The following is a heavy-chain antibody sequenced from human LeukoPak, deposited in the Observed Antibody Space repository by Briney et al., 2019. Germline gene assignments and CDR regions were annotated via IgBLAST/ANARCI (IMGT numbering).Heavy chain of an antibody. CDR1: GYTFTNYD. CDR3: ARGRGGTVVRGYLDY. Sequence: ASVKVSCKASGYTFTNYDIMWVRQATGQGPEWMGWMNSNSGNTGYAQKFQGRVTMTRDTSINTAYMGLHSLTSEDTAVYYCARGRGGTVVRGYLDYWGQGTLVTVSS. J-gene: IGHJ4*02. CDR2: MNSNSGNT. V-gene: IGHV1-8*01. D-gene: IGHD3-10*01.